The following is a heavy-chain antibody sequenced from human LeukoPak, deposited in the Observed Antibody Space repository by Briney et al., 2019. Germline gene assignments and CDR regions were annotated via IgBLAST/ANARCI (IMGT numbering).Heavy chain of an antibody. CDR2: IYTSGST. D-gene: IGHD6-19*01. CDR3: ARVQQWLVHNWFDP. V-gene: IGHV4-61*02. Sequence: SETLSLTCTVSGGSISSGSYYWSWIRQPAGKGLEWIGRIYTSGSTNYNPSLKSRVTISVDTSKNQFSLKLSSVTAADTAMYYCARVQQWLVHNWFDPWGQGTLVTVSS. CDR1: GGSISSGSYY. J-gene: IGHJ5*02.